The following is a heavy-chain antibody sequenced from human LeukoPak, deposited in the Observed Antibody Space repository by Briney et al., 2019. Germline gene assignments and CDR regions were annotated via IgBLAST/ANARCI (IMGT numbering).Heavy chain of an antibody. Sequence: SETLSLTCTVSGGSISFISSSTYYWGWIRQAPGKGPEWIGSLYYGENSHYNPSLKSRATLSVDTSNNQFSLKLTSVTAADAAVYFCARQLPTAAADTRGYFDYWGQGTVVTVSS. V-gene: IGHV4-39*01. D-gene: IGHD6-25*01. CDR1: GGSISFISSSTYY. CDR2: LYYGENS. CDR3: ARQLPTAAADTRGYFDY. J-gene: IGHJ4*02.